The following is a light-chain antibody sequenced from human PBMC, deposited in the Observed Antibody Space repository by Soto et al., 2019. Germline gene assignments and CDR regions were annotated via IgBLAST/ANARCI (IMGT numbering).Light chain of an antibody. V-gene: IGKV3-20*01. CDR3: QQYGSSLT. J-gene: IGKJ1*01. CDR1: RSVSSY. Sequence: ELVLTQSPATLSLSPGERATLSCRAGRSVSSYLAWYQQRPGQAPRLLIYGASSRANGIPDRFSGSGSGTDLTLTISRLEPEDFAVYYCQQYGSSLTFGQGTKVEIK. CDR2: GAS.